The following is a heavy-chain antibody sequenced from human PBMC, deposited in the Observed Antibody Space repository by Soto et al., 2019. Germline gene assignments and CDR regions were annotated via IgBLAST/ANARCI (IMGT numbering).Heavy chain of an antibody. CDR2: ISYDGSNK. V-gene: IGHV3-30-3*01. J-gene: IGHJ6*02. Sequence: GGSLRLSCAASGFTFSSYAMHWVRQAPGKGLEWVAVISYDGSNKYYADSVKGRFTISRDNSKNTLYLQMNSLRAEDTAVYYCARDDSVGFGEFLRGSYYYGMDVWGQGTTVTVSS. CDR3: ARDDSVGFGEFLRGSYYYGMDV. CDR1: GFTFSSYA. D-gene: IGHD3-10*01.